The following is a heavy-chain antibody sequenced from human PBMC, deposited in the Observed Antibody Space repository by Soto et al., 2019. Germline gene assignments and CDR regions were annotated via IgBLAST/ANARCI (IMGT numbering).Heavy chain of an antibody. Sequence: PSETLSLTCAVYGGSFSGYYWSWIRQPPGKGLEWIGEINHSGSTNYNPSLKSRVIISVDTSKNQFSLKLRSVTAADTAVYYCARGRRRMDVWGQGTTVTVSS. V-gene: IGHV4-34*01. CDR2: INHSGST. CDR1: GGSFSGYY. CDR3: ARGRRRMDV. J-gene: IGHJ6*02.